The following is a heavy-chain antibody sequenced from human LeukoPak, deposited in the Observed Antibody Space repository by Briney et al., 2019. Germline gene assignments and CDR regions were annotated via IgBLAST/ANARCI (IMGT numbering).Heavy chain of an antibody. CDR1: GFTFSNYA. V-gene: IGHV3-53*01. CDR2: IYSGGST. Sequence: TGGSLRLSCAASGFTFSNYAMSWVRQAPGKGLEWVSVIYSGGSTYYADSVKGRFTISRDDAKNTLYLQMNSLRAEDTAVYYCARETEYYGSGSYYIGYWGQGTLVTVSS. J-gene: IGHJ4*02. D-gene: IGHD3-10*01. CDR3: ARETEYYGSGSYYIGY.